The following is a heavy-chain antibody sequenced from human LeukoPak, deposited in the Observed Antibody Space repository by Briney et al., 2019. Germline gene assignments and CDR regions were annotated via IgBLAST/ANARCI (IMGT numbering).Heavy chain of an antibody. CDR1: GFTFSSYA. CDR3: ARAYADY. V-gene: IGHV3-30*04. D-gene: IGHD3-16*01. CDR2: ISYDGSNK. J-gene: IGHJ4*02. Sequence: PGGSLRLSCAASGFTFSSYAMHWVRQAPGKGLEWVAVISYDGSNKYYADSVKGRFTISRDNSKNTLYLQMNSLRAEDTAVYYCARAYADYWGQGTLVTVSS.